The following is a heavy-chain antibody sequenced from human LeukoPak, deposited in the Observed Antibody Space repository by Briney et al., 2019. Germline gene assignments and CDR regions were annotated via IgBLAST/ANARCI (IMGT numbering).Heavy chain of an antibody. D-gene: IGHD4-17*01. CDR3: ARLRTYGDYALNY. CDR2: IYPGDSDT. CDR1: GYSFNNFW. J-gene: IGHJ4*02. V-gene: IGHV5-51*01. Sequence: GESLKISCRGSGYSFNNFWIGWVRQMPGKGLEWMGIIYPGDSDTRYSPSFQGQVAISADKSISTAYLQWSSPKASDSAMYYCARLRTYGDYALNYWGQGTLVTVSS.